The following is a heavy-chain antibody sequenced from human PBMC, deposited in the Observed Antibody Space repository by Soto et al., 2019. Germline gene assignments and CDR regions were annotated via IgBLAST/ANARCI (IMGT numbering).Heavy chain of an antibody. V-gene: IGHV1-69*06. Sequence: VSCKTSGGTLSSYAISWVRQAPGQGLEWMGGIVPLFRTTNYAQKFQGRVTITADTSTYTVYMELSGLRSGDTAVYYCARGRGLAYCSGGSCYYYGMDVWGQGTTVTVSS. CDR2: IVPLFRTT. J-gene: IGHJ6*02. D-gene: IGHD2-15*01. CDR1: GGTLSSYA. CDR3: ARGRGLAYCSGGSCYYYGMDV.